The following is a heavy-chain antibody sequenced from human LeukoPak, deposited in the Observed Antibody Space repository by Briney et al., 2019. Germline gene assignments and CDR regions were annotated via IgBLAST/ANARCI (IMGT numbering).Heavy chain of an antibody. D-gene: IGHD5-18*01. CDR1: GGSISSFY. CDR3: ARLYSSALGRVFDY. CDR2: IYYSGST. Sequence: SETLSLTCNVSGGSISSFYWSWIRQPPGKGLEWIGYIYYSGSTNYSPSLKSRVTISVDTSKNQFSLKLSSVTAADTAVYYCARLYSSALGRVFDYWGQGTLVTVSS. J-gene: IGHJ4*02. V-gene: IGHV4-59*01.